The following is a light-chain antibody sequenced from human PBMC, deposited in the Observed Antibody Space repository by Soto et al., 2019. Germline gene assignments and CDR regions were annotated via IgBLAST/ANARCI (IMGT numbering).Light chain of an antibody. CDR2: GAS. J-gene: IGKJ1*01. Sequence: EIVMTQSPATLSVSPGERATLSCRASQSVSSNLAWYQQKPGQAPRLLIYGASTSATGIPARFSGSGSGTEFTLTISSLQSEDFAVYYCQQYNNWPQTFGQGTTVEIK. V-gene: IGKV3-15*01. CDR3: QQYNNWPQT. CDR1: QSVSSN.